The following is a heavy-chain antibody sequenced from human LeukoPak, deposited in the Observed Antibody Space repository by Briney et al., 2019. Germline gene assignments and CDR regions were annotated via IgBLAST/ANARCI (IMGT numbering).Heavy chain of an antibody. CDR3: AALRDCSSTSCYGSVGY. CDR1: GFTFDDYA. CDR2: ISWNSGSI. Sequence: GRSLRLSCAASGFTFDDYAMHWVRQAPGNGLEWVSGISWNSGSIGYADSVKGRFTISRDNAKNSLYLQMNSLRAEDMALYYCAALRDCSSTSCYGSVGYWGQGTLVTVSS. J-gene: IGHJ4*02. V-gene: IGHV3-9*03. D-gene: IGHD2-2*01.